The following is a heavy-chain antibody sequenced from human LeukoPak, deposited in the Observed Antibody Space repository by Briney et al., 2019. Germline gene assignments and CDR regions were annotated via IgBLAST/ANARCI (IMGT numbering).Heavy chain of an antibody. CDR3: ARDLAYGSGMGYFDY. V-gene: IGHV4-4*07. CDR2: IYTSGST. J-gene: IGHJ4*02. Sequence: PSETLSLICTVSGGSISSYYWSWIRQPAGKGLEWIGRIYTSGSTNYNPSLKSRVTMSVDTSKNQFSLKLSSVTAADTAVYYCARDLAYGSGMGYFDYWGQGTLVTVSS. CDR1: GGSISSYY. D-gene: IGHD3-10*01.